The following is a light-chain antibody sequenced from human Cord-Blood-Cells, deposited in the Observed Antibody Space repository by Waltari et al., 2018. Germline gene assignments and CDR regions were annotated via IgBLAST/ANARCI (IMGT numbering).Light chain of an antibody. CDR2: GAS. J-gene: IGKJ1*01. CDR1: QSVSSN. CDR3: QQYNNWPPVT. Sequence: EIVITQSPATLSVSPGERATLPCRASQSVSSNLAWYQQKPGQAPRLLIYGASTRATGIPARFSGSGSGTEFTLTISSLQSEDFAVYYCQQYNNWPPVTFGQGTKVEIK. V-gene: IGKV3-15*01.